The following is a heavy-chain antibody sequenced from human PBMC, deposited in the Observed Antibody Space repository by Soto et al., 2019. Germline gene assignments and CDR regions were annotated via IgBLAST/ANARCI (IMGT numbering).Heavy chain of an antibody. J-gene: IGHJ4*02. Sequence: QVQMVQSGAEVKKTGASVRVSCKTSGYTFTTFGINWVRQAPGQGLEWMGCLTAYDGKRNFAQKFQDRLTMTIDISTSTGYMELSGLRSDDTAVYFCARGLTYGDFDYWGRGTQVAVYS. V-gene: IGHV1-18*01. CDR3: ARGLTYGDFDY. CDR1: GYTFTTFG. D-gene: IGHD3-10*01. CDR2: LTAYDGKR.